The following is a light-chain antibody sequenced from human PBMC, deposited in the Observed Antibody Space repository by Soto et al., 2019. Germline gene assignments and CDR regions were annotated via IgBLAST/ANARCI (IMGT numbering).Light chain of an antibody. CDR2: EVS. CDR1: SGDVGGYNY. J-gene: IGLJ1*01. V-gene: IGLV2-14*01. CDR3: SSYTSSSREV. Sequence: QSVLTQPASVSGSPGQSITISCTGTSGDVGGYNYVSWYQQHPGKAPKLMIYEVSNRPSGVSNRFSGSKSGNTASLTISGLQAEDEADYYCSSYTSSSREVFGTGTKVTVL.